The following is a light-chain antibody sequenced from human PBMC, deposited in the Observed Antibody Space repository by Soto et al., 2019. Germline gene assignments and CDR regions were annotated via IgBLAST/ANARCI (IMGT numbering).Light chain of an antibody. CDR2: SDN. Sequence: QLVLTQPPSASGTPGQRVTISCSGSSSNIGSNTVNWYQQLPGTAPKLLIYSDNQRPSGVPDRFSGSKSGTSASLAISGLQSEDEALYYCAAWDDSLNGHVVFGGGTKVTVL. V-gene: IGLV1-44*01. CDR3: AAWDDSLNGHVV. CDR1: SSNIGSNT. J-gene: IGLJ2*01.